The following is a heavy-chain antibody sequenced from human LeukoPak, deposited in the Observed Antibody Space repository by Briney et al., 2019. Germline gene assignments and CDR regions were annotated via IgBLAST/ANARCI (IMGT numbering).Heavy chain of an antibody. J-gene: IGHJ6*03. Sequence: SETLSLTCTVSGGSISSYYWSWIRQPPGKGLEWIGYIYYSGSTNYNPSLKSRVTISVDTSKNQFSLKLSSVTAADTAVYYCARNSITMVRGVIPPSKYYYYYYMDVWGKGTTVTVSS. D-gene: IGHD3-10*01. CDR2: IYYSGST. CDR3: ARNSITMVRGVIPPSKYYYYYYMDV. V-gene: IGHV4-59*01. CDR1: GGSISSYY.